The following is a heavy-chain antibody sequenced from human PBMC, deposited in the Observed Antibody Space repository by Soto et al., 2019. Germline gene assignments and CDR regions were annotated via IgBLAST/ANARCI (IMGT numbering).Heavy chain of an antibody. CDR3: ARRSSGWYFDY. D-gene: IGHD6-19*01. J-gene: IGHJ4*02. V-gene: IGHV3-30*04. CDR2: ISYDGSNK. Sequence: GGSLRLPCSVSGFSFSNYAMTWVRQAPGKGLEWVAVISYDGSNKYYADSVKGRFTISRDNSKNTLYLQMISLRAEDTAVYYCARRSSGWYFDYWGQGTLVTVSS. CDR1: GFSFSNYA.